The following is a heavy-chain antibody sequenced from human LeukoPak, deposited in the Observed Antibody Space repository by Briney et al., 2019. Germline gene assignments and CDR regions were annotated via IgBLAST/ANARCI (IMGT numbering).Heavy chain of an antibody. Sequence: SETLSITCTVSGGSIRSSSYYWGWIRQPPGKGLEWIGSIYYSGSTYYNASLKSRDTISVDTSKNQFSLKLNSVTAADTAVYFCARQVVAVAGTGYFDYWGQGTLVTVSS. CDR1: GGSIRSSSYY. V-gene: IGHV4-39*01. J-gene: IGHJ4*02. D-gene: IGHD6-19*01. CDR2: IYYSGST. CDR3: ARQVVAVAGTGYFDY.